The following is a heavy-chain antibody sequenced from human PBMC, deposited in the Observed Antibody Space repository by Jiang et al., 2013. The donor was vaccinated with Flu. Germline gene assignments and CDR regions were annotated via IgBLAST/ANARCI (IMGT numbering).Heavy chain of an antibody. V-gene: IGHV2-5*02. J-gene: IGHJ3*01. Sequence: KPTQTLTLTCSFSGFSLDSYGVAVGWIRQPPGEALKWLTVIYWDDYKSYSPSLSSRVAITKDSSKNQVVLTMTNLDPVDTATYYCVRSFYRSGRGSPWTDGFDLWGQGTIVTVSS. CDR3: VRSFYRSGRGSPWTDGFDL. CDR2: IYWDDYK. D-gene: IGHD6-19*01. CDR1: GFSLDSYGVA.